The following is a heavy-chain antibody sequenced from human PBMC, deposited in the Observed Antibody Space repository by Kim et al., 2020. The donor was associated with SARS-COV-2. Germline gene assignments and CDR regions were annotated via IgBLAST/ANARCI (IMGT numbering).Heavy chain of an antibody. CDR1: GGSISSSSYY. D-gene: IGHD6-6*01. CDR3: ARHRDSGPWGLKYSRTPIDDY. Sequence: SETLSLTCTVSGGSISSSSYYWGWIRQPPGKGLEWIGSIYYSGSTYYNPSLKSRVTISVDTSKNQFSLKLSSVTAADTAVYYCARHRDSGPWGLKYSRTPIDDYWGQGTLVTVSS. J-gene: IGHJ4*02. V-gene: IGHV4-39*01. CDR2: IYYSGST.